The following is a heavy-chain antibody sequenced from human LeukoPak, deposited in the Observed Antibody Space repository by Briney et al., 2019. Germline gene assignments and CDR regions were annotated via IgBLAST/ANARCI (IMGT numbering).Heavy chain of an antibody. D-gene: IGHD3-10*01. CDR2: INPNSGGT. CDR1: GYTFTGYY. J-gene: IGHJ4*02. V-gene: IGHV1-2*02. Sequence: GASVKVSCKASGYTFTGYYIHWVRQAPGQGLEWVGWINPNSGGTKFAQKFQGRVTMTRDTSITTANMELSGLGSDDTAVYYCGSWDYGSGSYSPYYWGQGTLVTVSS. CDR3: GSWDYGSGSYSPYY.